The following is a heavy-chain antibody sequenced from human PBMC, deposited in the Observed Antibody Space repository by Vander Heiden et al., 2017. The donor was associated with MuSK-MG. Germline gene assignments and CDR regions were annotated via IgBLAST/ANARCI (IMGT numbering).Heavy chain of an antibody. CDR3: ASQYCSSSSCFLSLLDD. V-gene: IGHV3-30*03. J-gene: IGHJ4*02. CDR2: KSYDGSNK. Sequence: QVQLVESGGGVVQPGRSLRLSCAASGFTFGSYGMQWVRQAPGKGLEWVEVKSYDGSNKYYADPVKGRFTISRDNSKNTLYLQMNSLRAEDTAVYYCASQYCSSSSCFLSLLDDWGQGTLVTVSS. CDR1: GFTFGSYG. D-gene: IGHD2-2*01.